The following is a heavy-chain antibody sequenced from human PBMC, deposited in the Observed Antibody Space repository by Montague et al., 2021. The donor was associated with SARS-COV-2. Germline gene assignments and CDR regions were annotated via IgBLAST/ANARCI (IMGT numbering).Heavy chain of an antibody. CDR3: ARSFSIFGVVIIPAYFDY. D-gene: IGHD3-3*01. CDR2: IDWDXDK. J-gene: IGHJ4*02. Sequence: PALVKPTQTLTLTCTFSGFSLSTSGMCVSWIRQPPGKALEWLALIDWDXDKYYSTSLKTRLTISKDTSKNQVVLTVTNMDPVDTATHYCARSFSIFGVVIIPAYFDYWGQGTLVTVSS. V-gene: IGHV2-70*01. CDR1: GFSLSTSGMC.